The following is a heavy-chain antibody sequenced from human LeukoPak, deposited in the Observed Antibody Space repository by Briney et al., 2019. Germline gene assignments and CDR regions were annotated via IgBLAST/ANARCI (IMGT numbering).Heavy chain of an antibody. CDR3: ARDGDTVLTRGYYYYMDV. V-gene: IGHV3-48*03. CDR2: ISSSGSTI. D-gene: IGHD4-23*01. CDR1: GFTFSSYE. Sequence: GGCLRLSCAAAGFTFSSYEMNWVRQAPGKGLEWVSYISSSGSTIYYGDSVKGPFTISRDNAKNSLYLQMNSLRAEDTALYYCARDGDTVLTRGYYYYMDVWGKGTTVTVSS. J-gene: IGHJ6*03.